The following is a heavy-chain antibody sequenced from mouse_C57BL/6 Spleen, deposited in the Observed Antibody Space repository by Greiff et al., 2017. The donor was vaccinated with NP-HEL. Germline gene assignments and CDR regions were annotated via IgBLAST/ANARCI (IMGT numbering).Heavy chain of an antibody. J-gene: IGHJ1*03. V-gene: IGHV5-16*01. Sequence: DVKLVASEGGLVQPGSSMKLSCTASGFTFSDYYIAWVRQVPEKGLEWVANINYYGSSNYYLASFKSRFIISRYKAKTIIYLQMSSLKSEDTATYYCARALHYNGSSYEEYFDVWGTGTTVTVSS. D-gene: IGHD1-1*01. CDR3: ARALHYNGSSYEEYFDV. CDR2: INYYGSSN. CDR1: GFTFSDYY.